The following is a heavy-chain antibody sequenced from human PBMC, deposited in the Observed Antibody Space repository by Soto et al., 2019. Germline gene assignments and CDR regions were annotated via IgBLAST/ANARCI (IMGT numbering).Heavy chain of an antibody. CDR2: IYYSGST. J-gene: IGHJ5*02. CDR3: ASSEYSSSSGWFDP. D-gene: IGHD6-6*01. V-gene: IGHV4-59*01. CDR1: GGSISSYY. Sequence: SETLSLTCTVSGGSISSYYWSWIRQPPGKGLEWIGYIYYSGSTNYNPSLKSRVTISVDTSKNQFSPKLSSVTAADTAVYYCASSEYSSSSGWFDPWGQGTLVTVSS.